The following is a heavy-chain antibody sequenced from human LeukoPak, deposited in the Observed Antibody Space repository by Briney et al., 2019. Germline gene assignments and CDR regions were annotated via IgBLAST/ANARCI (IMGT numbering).Heavy chain of an antibody. CDR3: ARDQSGIFPYY. CDR2: IYHSGST. CDR1: GGSISSGGYS. Sequence: PSEPLSLTCAVSGGSISSGGYSWSWIRQPPGKGLEWIGYIYHSGSTYYNPSLKSRVTISVDRSKNQFSLKLSSVTAADTAVYYCARDQSGIFPYYWGQGTLVTVSS. V-gene: IGHV4-30-2*01. D-gene: IGHD2-15*01. J-gene: IGHJ4*02.